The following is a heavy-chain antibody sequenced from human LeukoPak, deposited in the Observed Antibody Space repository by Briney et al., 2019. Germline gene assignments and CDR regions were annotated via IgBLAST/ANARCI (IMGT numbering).Heavy chain of an antibody. CDR3: ARDRSRRAYYYDSSGYYRGLDY. CDR1: GFTFSSYW. V-gene: IGHV3-7*01. CDR2: IKQDGSEK. Sequence: GGSLRLSCAASGFTFSSYWMSWVRQAPGKGLEWVANIKQDGSEKYYVDSVKGRFTISRDNAKNSLYLQMNSLRAEDTAVYYCARDRSRRAYYYDSSGYYRGLDYWGQGTLVTVSS. D-gene: IGHD3-22*01. J-gene: IGHJ4*02.